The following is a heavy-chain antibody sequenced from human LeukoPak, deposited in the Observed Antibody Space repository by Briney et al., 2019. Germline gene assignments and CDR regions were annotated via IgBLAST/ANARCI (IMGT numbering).Heavy chain of an antibody. CDR1: GGTFSSYA. Sequence: SVKVSCKASGGTFSSYAISWVRQAPGQGLEWMGGIIPIFGTANYAQKFQGRVTITADKSTSTAYMELSSLRSEDTAVYYCARVSGGYCSSTSCYVSSGHFDYWGQGTLVTVSS. D-gene: IGHD2-2*01. CDR3: ARVSGGYCSSTSCYVSSGHFDY. V-gene: IGHV1-69*06. CDR2: IIPIFGTA. J-gene: IGHJ4*02.